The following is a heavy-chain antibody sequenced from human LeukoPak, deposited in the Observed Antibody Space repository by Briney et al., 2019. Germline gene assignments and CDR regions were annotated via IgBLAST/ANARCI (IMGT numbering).Heavy chain of an antibody. CDR1: GGTFSSYA. D-gene: IGHD2-15*01. J-gene: IGHJ6*04. CDR2: TIPILGIA. CDR3: AARYCSGGSCYSFVNLDV. Sequence: GASVKVSCKASGGTFSSYAISWVRQAPGQGLEWMGRTIPILGIANYAQKFQGRVTITTDESTSTAYMELSSLRSEDTAVYYCAARYCSGGSCYSFVNLDVWGKGTTVTVSS. V-gene: IGHV1-69*04.